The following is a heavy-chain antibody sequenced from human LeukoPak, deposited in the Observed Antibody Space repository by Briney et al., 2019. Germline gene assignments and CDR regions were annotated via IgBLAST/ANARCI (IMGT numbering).Heavy chain of an antibody. D-gene: IGHD3-10*02. V-gene: IGHV3-23*01. J-gene: IGHJ4*02. CDR1: GFTFSSYA. CDR3: AKDHVLAPWTPFDY. Sequence: GGSLRLSCAASGFTFSSYAMSWVRQAPGKGLEWVSAISGSGGSTYYADSVKGRFTIPRDNSKNTLYLQMNSLRAEDTAVHYCAKDHVLAPWTPFDYWGQGTLVTVSS. CDR2: ISGSGGST.